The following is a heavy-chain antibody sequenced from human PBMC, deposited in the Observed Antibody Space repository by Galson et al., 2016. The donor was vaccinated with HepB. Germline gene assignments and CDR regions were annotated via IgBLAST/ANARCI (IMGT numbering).Heavy chain of an antibody. CDR2: ISYGGVNK. CDR1: GFTFSRSG. Sequence: SLRLSCAASGFTFSRSGMHWVRQAPGKGLEWVAFISYGGVNKYYADSVKGRFTISRDNSKNTLYLQMNSLRAEDTAVYYCANERDYGDPFLAIDYWGQGTLVTVSS. J-gene: IGHJ4*02. CDR3: ANERDYGDPFLAIDY. D-gene: IGHD4-17*01. V-gene: IGHV3-30*18.